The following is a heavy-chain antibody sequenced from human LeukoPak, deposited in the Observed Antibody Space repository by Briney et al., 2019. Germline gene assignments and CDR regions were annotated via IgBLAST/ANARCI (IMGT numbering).Heavy chain of an antibody. Sequence: GASVTVSYKASGYTFTNYGISWVRQAPGQGLEWMAWISTYDHDTNYAQKFRGRVTMTTDTSTSTAYMELRSLGSDDTAVYYCVRDYFCSGGTCDDCFDPWGQGTLVTVSS. CDR1: GYTFTNYG. CDR3: VRDYFCSGGTCDDCFDP. V-gene: IGHV1-18*01. J-gene: IGHJ5*02. D-gene: IGHD2-15*01. CDR2: ISTYDHDT.